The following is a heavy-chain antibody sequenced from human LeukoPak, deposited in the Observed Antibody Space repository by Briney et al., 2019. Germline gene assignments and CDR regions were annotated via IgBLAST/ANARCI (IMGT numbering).Heavy chain of an antibody. CDR2: MNPNSGNT. D-gene: IGHD4-17*01. CDR1: GYTFTSYD. V-gene: IGHV1-8*01. J-gene: IGHJ3*02. Sequence: VASVKVSCKASGYTFTSYDINWVRQATGQGLKWMGWMNPNSGNTGYAQKFQGRVTMTRNTSISTAYMELSSLRSEDTAVYYCARVHGDHSDAFDIWGQGTMVTVSS. CDR3: ARVHGDHSDAFDI.